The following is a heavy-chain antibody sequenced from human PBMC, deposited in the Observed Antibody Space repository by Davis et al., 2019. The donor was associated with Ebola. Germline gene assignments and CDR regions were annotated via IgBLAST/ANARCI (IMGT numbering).Heavy chain of an antibody. CDR1: GFTLNDYA. CDR3: AREMRGLGALDL. V-gene: IGHV3-23*01. D-gene: IGHD3-16*01. CDR2: INDIGGNP. Sequence: GESLKISCAVSGFTLNDYAVSWVRQAPGKGLQWVSGINDIGGNPQHADSVKGRFTISRDNSKNMLFLQMNSLRVEDTAVYYCAREMRGLGALDLWGQGTMVAVSS. J-gene: IGHJ3*01.